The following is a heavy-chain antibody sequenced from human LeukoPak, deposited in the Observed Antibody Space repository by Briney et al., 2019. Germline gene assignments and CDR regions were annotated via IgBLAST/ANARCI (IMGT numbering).Heavy chain of an antibody. Sequence: SETLSLTCAVSGGSISSSNWWSWVRQPPGKGLEWIGEIYHSGSTYYNPSLKSRVTISVDRSKNQFSLKLSSVTAADTAVYYCALYYYGSGSFTQWFDPWGQGTLVTVSS. CDR1: GGSISSSNW. CDR3: ALYYYGSGSFTQWFDP. D-gene: IGHD3-10*01. V-gene: IGHV4-4*02. CDR2: IYHSGST. J-gene: IGHJ5*02.